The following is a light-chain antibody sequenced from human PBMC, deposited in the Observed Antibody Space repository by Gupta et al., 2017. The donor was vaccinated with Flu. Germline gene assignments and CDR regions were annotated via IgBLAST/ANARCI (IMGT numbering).Light chain of an antibody. CDR3: AAWEDSLNGRV. Sequence: QSVLTQPPSASGTPGQRVTIPCSGSSSNIGSNPVNWYQQLPGTAPKLLIYSNNQRPSGVPDRFSGSKSGTSASLAISGLQSEDEADYYCAAWEDSLNGRVFGGGTKLTVL. J-gene: IGLJ3*02. V-gene: IGLV1-44*01. CDR2: SNN. CDR1: SSNIGSNP.